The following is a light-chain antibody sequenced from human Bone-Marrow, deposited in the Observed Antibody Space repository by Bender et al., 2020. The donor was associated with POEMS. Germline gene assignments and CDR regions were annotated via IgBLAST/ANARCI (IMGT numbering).Light chain of an antibody. V-gene: IGLV2-8*01. CDR1: SSDVGIYNY. J-gene: IGLJ2*01. CDR2: EVS. CDR3: SSYAGSNSVV. Sequence: QSALAQPPSVSGSLGQSVTISCTGTSSDVGIYNYVSWYQHHPGKAPKLMIYEVSRRPSGVPDRFSGSKSGNTASLTVSGLQAEDEADYYCSSYAGSNSVVFGGGTKLTVL.